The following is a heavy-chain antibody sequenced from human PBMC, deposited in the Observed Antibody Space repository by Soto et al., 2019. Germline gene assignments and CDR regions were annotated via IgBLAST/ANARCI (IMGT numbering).Heavy chain of an antibody. CDR1: GGSISSGDYY. CDR2: IYYSGST. D-gene: IGHD4-17*01. CDR3: ARDPGGLRNAFDI. V-gene: IGHV4-30-4*01. J-gene: IGHJ3*02. Sequence: SETLSLTCTVSGGSISSGDYYWSWIRQPPGKGLEWIGYIYYSGSTYYNPSLKSRVTISVDTSKNQFSLKLSSVTAADTAVYYCARDPGGLRNAFDIWGQGTMVTVSS.